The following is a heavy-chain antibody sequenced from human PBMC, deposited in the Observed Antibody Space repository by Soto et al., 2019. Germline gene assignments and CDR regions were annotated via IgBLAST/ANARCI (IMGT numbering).Heavy chain of an antibody. V-gene: IGHV3-64D*08. J-gene: IGHJ3*02. D-gene: IGHD5-18*01. Sequence: GGSLRLSCSASGFTFSTYTMHWVRQAPGKGLEYVSGISSNGGGTQYADSVRGRITISRDNSKNIMHLQMSSLRVDDTAVYYCVKDGLSGYFNGGAFDIWGQGTMVTVSS. CDR2: ISSNGGGT. CDR1: GFTFSTYT. CDR3: VKDGLSGYFNGGAFDI.